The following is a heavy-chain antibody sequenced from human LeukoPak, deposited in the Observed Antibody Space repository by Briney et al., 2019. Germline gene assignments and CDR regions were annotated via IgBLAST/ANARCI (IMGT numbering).Heavy chain of an antibody. D-gene: IGHD3-22*01. V-gene: IGHV3-30*03. CDR3: ARVGNSSGYLGSYYYYYGMDV. CDR1: GFTFSSYG. Sequence: PGGSLRLSCVASGFTFSSYGMHWVRQAPGKGLEWVAVISYDGSNKYYADSVKGRFTISRDNSKNTLYLQMNSLRAEDTAVYYCARVGNSSGYLGSYYYYYGMDVWGQGTTVTVSS. J-gene: IGHJ6*02. CDR2: ISYDGSNK.